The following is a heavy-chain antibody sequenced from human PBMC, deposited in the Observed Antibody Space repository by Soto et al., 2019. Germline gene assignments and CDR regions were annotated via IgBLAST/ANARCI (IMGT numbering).Heavy chain of an antibody. CDR3: AKDRVRPDTAMVVLIDY. Sequence: QVQLVESGGGVVQPGRSLRLSCAASGFTFSSYGMHWVRQAPGKGLEWVAVISYDGSNKYYADSVKGRFTISRDNSKNTLYLQMNSLRAEDTAVYYCAKDRVRPDTAMVVLIDYWGQGTLVTVSS. J-gene: IGHJ4*02. D-gene: IGHD5-18*01. CDR1: GFTFSSYG. V-gene: IGHV3-30*18. CDR2: ISYDGSNK.